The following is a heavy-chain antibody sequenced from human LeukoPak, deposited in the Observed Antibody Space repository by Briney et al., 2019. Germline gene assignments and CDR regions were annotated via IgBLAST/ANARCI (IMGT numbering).Heavy chain of an antibody. D-gene: IGHD5-18*01. J-gene: IGHJ4*02. Sequence: PGGSLRLSRAASGFTFSSYWMDWVRQAPGKGLEWVSAISATGGTTYYADSVKGRFTISRDNSKNTLYLQMNSLRAEDTAVYYCAKDQGWIQHYWGQGTLVTVSS. CDR2: ISATGGTT. CDR3: AKDQGWIQHY. CDR1: GFTFSSYW. V-gene: IGHV3-23*01.